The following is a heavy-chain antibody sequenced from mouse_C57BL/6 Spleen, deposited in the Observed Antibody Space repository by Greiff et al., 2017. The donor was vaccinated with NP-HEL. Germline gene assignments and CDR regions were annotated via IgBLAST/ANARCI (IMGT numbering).Heavy chain of an antibody. CDR1: GYAFSSYW. CDR3: ARKVYYAMDY. Sequence: QVQLKESGAELVKPGASVKISCKASGYAFSSYWMNWVKQRPGKGLAWIGRIYPGDGDTNYHGKFKGKATLTADKASSTASMQLSSLTSEDSAVYLGARKVYYAMDYWGQGTSVTVSS. J-gene: IGHJ4*01. D-gene: IGHD1-3*01. V-gene: IGHV1-80*01. CDR2: IYPGDGDT.